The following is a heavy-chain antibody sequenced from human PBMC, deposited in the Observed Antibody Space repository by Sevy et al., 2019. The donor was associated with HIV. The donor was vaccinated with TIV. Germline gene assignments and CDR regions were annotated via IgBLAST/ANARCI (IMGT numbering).Heavy chain of an antibody. CDR3: ARNTYYYDSTGYGAFDL. V-gene: IGHV3-30*04. Sequence: GGSLRLSCAASGFTFSSYAMHWVRQAPGKGLEWVAVISYDGSNKYYADSVKGRFTISRDSTKNSLFLQINSLRVEDTALYYCARNTYYYDSTGYGAFDLWGQGTMVTVSS. D-gene: IGHD3-22*01. J-gene: IGHJ3*01. CDR1: GFTFSSYA. CDR2: ISYDGSNK.